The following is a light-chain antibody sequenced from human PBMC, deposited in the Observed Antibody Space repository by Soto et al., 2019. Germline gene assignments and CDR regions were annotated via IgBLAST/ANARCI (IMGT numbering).Light chain of an antibody. CDR2: GAF. Sequence: EIVMTQSPATLSVSPGERATLSCRASPSVTNFLAWYQQKPGQAPRLLIYGAFNRATGIPARFSGSGSGTDFTLTISSLEPEDFAVYYCQQRSIWPITFGQGTRLEI. J-gene: IGKJ5*01. CDR3: QQRSIWPIT. V-gene: IGKV3-11*01. CDR1: PSVTNF.